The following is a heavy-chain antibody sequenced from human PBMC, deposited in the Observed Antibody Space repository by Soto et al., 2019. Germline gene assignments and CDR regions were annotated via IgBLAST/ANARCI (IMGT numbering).Heavy chain of an antibody. CDR3: ARAAGTRYGMDV. V-gene: IGHV3-66*01. CDR2: LHSGGST. D-gene: IGHD1-1*01. Sequence: EVQLVESGGGLVQPGGSLRLSCAASGFTVRSNYMNWVRQAPEKGLEWVSVLHSGGSTYYADSVKDRFSISRDNSKNTLDLQMNSLRAEDTAVYYCARAAGTRYGMDVWGQGTTVTVSS. J-gene: IGHJ6*02. CDR1: GFTVRSNY.